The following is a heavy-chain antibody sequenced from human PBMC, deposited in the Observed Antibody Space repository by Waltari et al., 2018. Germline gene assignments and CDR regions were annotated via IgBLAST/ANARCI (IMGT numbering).Heavy chain of an antibody. CDR1: GFTFSTYG. J-gene: IGHJ4*02. D-gene: IGHD3-22*01. V-gene: IGHV3-33*01. CDR3: ARDISDISGPFDY. Sequence: QVHLVESGGGVVQPGRSLRLSCAASGFTFSTYGLHWVRQAPGKVLEGVAVIGYDGNNKYYADSVKGRFTISRDNSKNTLYLQLNSLRAEDTAFYYCARDISDISGPFDYWGQGTLVSVSS. CDR2: IGYDGNNK.